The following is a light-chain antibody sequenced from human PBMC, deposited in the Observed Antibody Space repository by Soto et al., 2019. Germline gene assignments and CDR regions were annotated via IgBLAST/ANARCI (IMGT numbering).Light chain of an antibody. Sequence: DIQMTQSPSTLSASVGDRVTITCRASQSVGSWLAWYQQKPGKAPKYLIYKASILESGVPSSFSGSGSGTEFTLSSSSLQPDDFATYYCQQYDAYPWTFGQGTKLDFK. J-gene: IGKJ2*02. CDR3: QQYDAYPWT. V-gene: IGKV1-5*03. CDR1: QSVGSW. CDR2: KAS.